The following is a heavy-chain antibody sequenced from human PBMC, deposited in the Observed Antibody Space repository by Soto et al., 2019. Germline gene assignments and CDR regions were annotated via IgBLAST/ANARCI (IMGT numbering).Heavy chain of an antibody. CDR2: ISYDGSNK. D-gene: IGHD6-6*01. J-gene: IGHJ6*02. Sequence: PGGSLRLSCAASGFTFSSYAMHWVRQAPGKGLEWVAVISYDGSNKYYADSVQGRFTISRDNAKNTLFLQMNSLRAADTAVYFCARRCNRPNCYGMDVWGQGTTVTVSS. CDR3: ARRCNRPNCYGMDV. CDR1: GFTFSSYA. V-gene: IGHV3-30-3*01.